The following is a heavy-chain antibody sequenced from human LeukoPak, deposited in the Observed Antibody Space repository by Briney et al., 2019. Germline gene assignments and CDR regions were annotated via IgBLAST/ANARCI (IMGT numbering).Heavy chain of an antibody. CDR3: ARQTGSGLFSLP. V-gene: IGHV4-39*01. Sequence: SETLSLTCTVSDYSISSGYGCYWGWIRQPPGKGLEWIGSIYFSGGTYYNASLKSRVTISVDTSKNQFSLKLSSVTAADTAVYYCARQTGSGLFSLPGGQGTLVTVSS. CDR2: IYFSGGT. J-gene: IGHJ4*02. D-gene: IGHD3-10*01. CDR1: DYSISSGYGCY.